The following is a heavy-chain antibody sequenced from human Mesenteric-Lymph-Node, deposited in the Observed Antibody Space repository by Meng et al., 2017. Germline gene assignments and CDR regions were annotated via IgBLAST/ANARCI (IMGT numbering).Heavy chain of an antibody. J-gene: IGHJ4*02. CDR1: GDSISSGEYF. CDR3: ARGPTEHSFDY. Sequence: QVQLQQWGAGLLKPSETLSLTCTVSGDSISSGEYFWSWIRQPPGKGLEWIGEINHGGSTNYNPSLKSRVTISVDTSKNQLSLRLSSMTAADTAVYYCARGPTEHSFDYWGQGTLVTVSS. CDR2: INHGGST. D-gene: IGHD3-3*02. V-gene: IGHV4-34*01.